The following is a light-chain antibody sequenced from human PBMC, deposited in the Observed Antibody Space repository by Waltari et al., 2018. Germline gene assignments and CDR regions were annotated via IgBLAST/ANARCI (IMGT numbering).Light chain of an antibody. CDR3: MQATHWPRT. V-gene: IGKV2-30*02. Sequence: VVMTQSPLSLPVTLGQPASISCRSSQSLVHSDGNTYLNWFQQRPDLSPRRLIYKISRRETGVPDRFSGSGSGTDFTLNISRVEAEDVAIYYCMQATHWPRTFGQGTKVEIK. CDR1: QSLVHSDGNTY. CDR2: KIS. J-gene: IGKJ1*01.